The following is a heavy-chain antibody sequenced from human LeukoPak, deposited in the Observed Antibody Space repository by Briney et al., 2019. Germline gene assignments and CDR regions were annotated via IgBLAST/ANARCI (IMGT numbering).Heavy chain of an antibody. V-gene: IGHV4-61*02. CDR2: IYTSGST. D-gene: IGHD5-12*01. CDR3: ARDLYSRVDIEEWYFDL. J-gene: IGHJ2*01. Sequence: SETLSLTCTVSGGSISSGSYYWSWIRQPAGKGLEWIGRIYTSGSTNYNPSLKSRVTISVDTSKNQFSLKLSSVTAADTAVYYCARDLYSRVDIEEWYFDLWGRGTLVTVSS. CDR1: GGSISSGSYY.